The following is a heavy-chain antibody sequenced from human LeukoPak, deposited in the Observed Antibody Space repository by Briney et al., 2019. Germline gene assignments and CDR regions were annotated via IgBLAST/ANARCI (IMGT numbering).Heavy chain of an antibody. V-gene: IGHV4-34*01. J-gene: IGHJ4*02. CDR3: ARSIVVVPAAIRATTRKMYYFDY. Sequence: PSETLSLTCAVYGGSFSGYYWSWIRQPPGKGLEWIGEINHSGSTNYNPSLKSRVTISVDTSKNQFSLKLSSVTAADTAVYYCARSIVVVPAAIRATTRKMYYFDYWGQGTLVTVSS. CDR1: GGSFSGYY. D-gene: IGHD2-2*02. CDR2: INHSGST.